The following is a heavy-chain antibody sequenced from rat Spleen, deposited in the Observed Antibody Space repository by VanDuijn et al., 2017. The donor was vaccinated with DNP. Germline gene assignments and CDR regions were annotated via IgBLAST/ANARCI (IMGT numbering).Heavy chain of an antibody. Sequence: EVRLVESGGGLVQPGRTLKLSCAASGFTFSDSNMAWVRQAPKKGLEWVATIIYDDSTTHYRDSVKGRFTISRDNAKSTLYLQMNSLRSEDMATYYCVRWNSGHFDYWGQGVMVTVSS. D-gene: IGHD4-3*01. J-gene: IGHJ2*01. V-gene: IGHV5-7*01. CDR2: IIYDDSTT. CDR3: VRWNSGHFDY. CDR1: GFTFSDSN.